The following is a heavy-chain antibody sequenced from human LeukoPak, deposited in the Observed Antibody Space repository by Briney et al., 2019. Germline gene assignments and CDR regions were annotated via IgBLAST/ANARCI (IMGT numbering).Heavy chain of an antibody. CDR2: ISSSGRTI. D-gene: IGHD3-9*01. Sequence: QAGGSLRLSCAASVFTFSSYEMNWVRQAPGKCREWLSYISSSGRTIAYVDSVKGRFTISRDNAKNALYLQMNSLRVEDTAVYYYATDTLRYRMEVWGKGTPVTVSS. CDR1: VFTFSSYE. CDR3: ATDTLRYRMEV. J-gene: IGHJ6*03. V-gene: IGHV3-48*03.